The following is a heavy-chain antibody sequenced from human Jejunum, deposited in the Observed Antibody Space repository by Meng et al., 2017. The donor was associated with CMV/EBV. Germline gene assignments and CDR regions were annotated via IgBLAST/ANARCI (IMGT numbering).Heavy chain of an antibody. CDR3: ARDPGGSSPVFDY. Sequence: HVQLGQSATEVKEPGASVKVSCRASGYSFTDYYIHWVRQAPEQGLEWMGWISPNTGATNFAQNFQGRVTMTRDTSVSATYMELSSLTSDDTAVYFCARDPGGSSPVFDYWGQGTLVTVSS. J-gene: IGHJ4*01. D-gene: IGHD2-8*02. CDR2: ISPNTGAT. CDR1: GYSFTDYY. V-gene: IGHV1-2*02.